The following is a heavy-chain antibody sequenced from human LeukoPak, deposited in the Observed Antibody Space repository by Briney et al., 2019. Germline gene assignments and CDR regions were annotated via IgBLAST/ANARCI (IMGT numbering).Heavy chain of an antibody. CDR2: IIPMFGTP. Sequence: ASVKVSCKASGGTFRSYAISWVRQAPGQGLEWMGGIIPMFGTPYYAQNFQGRVTITADESTSTAYMELRSLRSDDTAVYYCARGPPYYYGSGSYYPLYWGQGTLVTVSS. CDR3: ARGPPYYYGSGSYYPLY. J-gene: IGHJ4*02. D-gene: IGHD3-10*01. V-gene: IGHV1-69*13. CDR1: GGTFRSYA.